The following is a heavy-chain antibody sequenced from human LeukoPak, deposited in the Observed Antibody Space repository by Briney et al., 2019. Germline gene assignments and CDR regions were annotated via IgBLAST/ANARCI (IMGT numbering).Heavy chain of an antibody. D-gene: IGHD1-26*01. CDR3: ARDSGSYPRYFDY. CDR2: ISGSGGST. J-gene: IGHJ4*02. Sequence: PGXSLRXSRAASGFTFSSYAMGWVRQAPGKGLEWVSAISGSGGSTYYADSVKGRFTISRDNSKNTLYLQMNSLRAEDTAVYYCARDSGSYPRYFDYWGQGTLVTVSS. V-gene: IGHV3-23*01. CDR1: GFTFSSYA.